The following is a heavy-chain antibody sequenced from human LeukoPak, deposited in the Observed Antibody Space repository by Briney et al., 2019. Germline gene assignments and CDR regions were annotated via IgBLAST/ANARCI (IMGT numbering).Heavy chain of an antibody. CDR3: ARDPLPTGSWSGAFDI. CDR1: GFTFSSYS. V-gene: IGHV3-64*01. D-gene: IGHD6-13*01. Sequence: GGSLRLSCAASGFTFSSYSMHWVRQAPGKGLEYVSAISGNGGSTYWGSTYYANSVKGRFTISRDNSKNTLYLQMGSLRAEDMGVYYCARDPLPTGSWSGAFDIWGQGTMVTVSS. CDR2: ISGNGGSTYWGST. J-gene: IGHJ3*02.